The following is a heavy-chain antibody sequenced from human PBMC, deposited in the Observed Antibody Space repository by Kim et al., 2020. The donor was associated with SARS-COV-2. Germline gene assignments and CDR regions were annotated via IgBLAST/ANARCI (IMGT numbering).Heavy chain of an antibody. CDR1: GFTFDDYA. CDR2: ISWNSGSI. D-gene: IGHD6-19*01. V-gene: IGHV3-9*01. Sequence: GGSLRLSCAASGFTFDDYAMHWVRQAPGKGLEWVSGISWNSGSIDYAGSVKGRFTISRDNAKNSLYLQMNSLRAADTALYYCAKDIRAEAYSSDWTNSRRRYYIYYAMDFWGQGTTVTVSS. J-gene: IGHJ6*02. CDR3: AKDIRAEAYSSDWTNSRRRYYIYYAMDF.